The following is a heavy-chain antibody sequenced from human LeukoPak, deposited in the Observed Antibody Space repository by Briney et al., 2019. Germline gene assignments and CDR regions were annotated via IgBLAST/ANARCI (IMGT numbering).Heavy chain of an antibody. CDR1: GFTFSSYA. V-gene: IGHV3-7*01. CDR2: IKQDGSEK. D-gene: IGHD3-16*01. J-gene: IGHJ4*02. CDR3: ARAPRGKQSYFDY. Sequence: GGSLRPSCAASGFTFSSYAMSWVRQAPGKGLEWVANIKQDGSEKYYVDSVKGRFTISRDNAKNSLYLQMNSLRAEDTAVYYCARAPRGKQSYFDYWGQGTLVTVSS.